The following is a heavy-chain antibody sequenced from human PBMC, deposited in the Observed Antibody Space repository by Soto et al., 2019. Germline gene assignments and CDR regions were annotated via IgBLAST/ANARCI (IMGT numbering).Heavy chain of an antibody. Sequence: SETLSLTCIVSDSAISSNYRSWIRQPPGKGLEWIGYIYNSVSTNYTPSLKSRVTISADTSKNQFSLKLSSVTAADTAVYYCAQSTGCPGFDVWGQGTLVSVS. J-gene: IGHJ4*02. V-gene: IGHV4-59*01. CDR3: AQSTGCPGFDV. CDR1: DSAISSNY. CDR2: IYNSVST. D-gene: IGHD2-8*02.